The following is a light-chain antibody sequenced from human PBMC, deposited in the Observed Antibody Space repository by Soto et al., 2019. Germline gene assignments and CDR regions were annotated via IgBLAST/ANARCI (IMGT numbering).Light chain of an antibody. CDR1: QSVSSSY. CDR2: GAS. Sequence: EIVLTQSPGTLSLSPGERATLSCRASQSVSSSYLAWYQQKPGQAPRLLIYGASSRATGIPDRFSGSGSGTVFTLTISRLEPEDFAVYYCQQYGSPLYTFGQGTKLDIK. J-gene: IGKJ2*01. V-gene: IGKV3-20*01. CDR3: QQYGSPLYT.